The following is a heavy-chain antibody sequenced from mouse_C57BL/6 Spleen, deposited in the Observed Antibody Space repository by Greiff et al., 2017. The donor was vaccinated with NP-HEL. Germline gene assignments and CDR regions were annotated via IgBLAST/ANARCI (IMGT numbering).Heavy chain of an antibody. Sequence: QVQLQQSGPELVKPGASVKISCKSSGYSFTSYYIHWVKQRPGQGLEWIGWIYPGGGNTKYNEKFKGKATLTADTSSSTAYMQLSSLTSEDSAVYYGARREYYGSSGYGDGWGTGTTVTVSS. D-gene: IGHD1-1*01. CDR3: ARREYYGSSGYGDG. CDR1: GYSFTSYY. CDR2: IYPGGGNT. J-gene: IGHJ1*03. V-gene: IGHV1-66*01.